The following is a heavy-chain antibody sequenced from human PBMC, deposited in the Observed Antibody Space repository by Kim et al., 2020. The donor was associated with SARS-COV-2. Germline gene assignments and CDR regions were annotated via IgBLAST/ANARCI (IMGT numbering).Heavy chain of an antibody. CDR2: ISSSSSYI. J-gene: IGHJ3*02. CDR1: GFTFSSYS. V-gene: IGHV3-21*01. Sequence: GGSLRLSCAASGFTFSSYSMNWVRQAPGKGLEWVSSISSSSSYIYYADSVKGRFTISRDNAKNSLYLQMNSLRAEDTAVYYCARDQRPYYYDSSGYYWAPVYACDISGQETIVTVSS. CDR3: ARDQRPYYYDSSGYYWAPVYACDI. D-gene: IGHD3-22*01.